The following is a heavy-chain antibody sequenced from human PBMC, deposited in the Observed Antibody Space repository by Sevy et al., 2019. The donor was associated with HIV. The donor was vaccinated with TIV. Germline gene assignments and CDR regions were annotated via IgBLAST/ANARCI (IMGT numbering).Heavy chain of an antibody. CDR1: GFTFSTYG. CDR3: AKDGWWYNYAPSDY. J-gene: IGHJ4*02. CDR2: ISYDGFKT. D-gene: IGHD1-1*01. V-gene: IGHV3-30*18. Sequence: GGSLRLSCAASGFTFSTYGMHWVRQAPGKGLEWVAVISYDGFKTYYADSMKGRFTISRDNSKNTLYLQMNSLRVEDTALYFCAKDGWWYNYAPSDYWGLGTLVTVSS.